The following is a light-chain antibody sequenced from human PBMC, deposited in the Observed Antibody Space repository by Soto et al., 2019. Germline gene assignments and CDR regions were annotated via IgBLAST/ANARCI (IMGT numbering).Light chain of an antibody. CDR2: KAS. CDR3: QQTYTTPIT. J-gene: IGKJ5*01. Sequence: DIQMTHSPSTLSGSVLDRVTITFRASQTISSWLAWYQQKPGKAPKLLIYKASTLKSGVPSRFSGSGSGTEFTLTISSLQPDDFATYFCQQTYTTPITFGQGTRLEIK. V-gene: IGKV1-5*03. CDR1: QTISSW.